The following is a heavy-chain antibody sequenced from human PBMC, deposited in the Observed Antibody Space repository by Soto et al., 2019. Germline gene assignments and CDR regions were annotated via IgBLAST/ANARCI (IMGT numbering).Heavy chain of an antibody. V-gene: IGHV3-48*01. CDR2: IRSSSGTI. D-gene: IGHD3-16*01. Sequence: EVQLVESGGGLVQPGGSLRLSCAASGFTLSSYSVNWVRQAPGKGLEWVSYIRSSSGTIYYADSVKGRFTISTDNAKNSLYLHLDSLRAEDTAVYYCARDFAYSFVYWGQGTLVTVSS. CDR1: GFTLSSYS. CDR3: ARDFAYSFVY. J-gene: IGHJ4*02.